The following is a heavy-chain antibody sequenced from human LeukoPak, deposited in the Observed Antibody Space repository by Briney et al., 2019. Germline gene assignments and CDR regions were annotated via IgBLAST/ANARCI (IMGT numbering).Heavy chain of an antibody. J-gene: IGHJ4*02. Sequence: SETLSFTCAVYGGSFSGYYWSWIRQPPGKGLEWIGEINHSGSTNYNPSLKSRVTISVDTSKNQFSLKLSSVTAADTAVYYCARARRSGSYLDYWGQGTLVTVSS. CDR3: ARARRSGSYLDY. CDR1: GGSFSGYY. D-gene: IGHD1-26*01. CDR2: INHSGST. V-gene: IGHV4-34*01.